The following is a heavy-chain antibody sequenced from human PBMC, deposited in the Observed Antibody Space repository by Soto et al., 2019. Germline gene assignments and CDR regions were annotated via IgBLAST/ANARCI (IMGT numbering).Heavy chain of an antibody. J-gene: IGHJ6*02. CDR2: VYSTGGT. V-gene: IGHV4-59*08. Sequence: QVQLQQSGPGLVKPSETLSLTCSVSSGPSSSHNWGWIRQPPGRGLEWIGYVYSTGGTSYNPSLKRLFTISAHTSTNHISLPLTSVTAADTALYYCVRQGIGNLQVLVDVWGQGTTVRVSS. CDR3: VRQGIGNLQVLVDV. D-gene: IGHD4-4*01. CDR1: SGPSSSHN.